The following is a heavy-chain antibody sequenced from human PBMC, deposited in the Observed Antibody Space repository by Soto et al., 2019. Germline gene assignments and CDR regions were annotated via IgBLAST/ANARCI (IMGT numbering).Heavy chain of an antibody. CDR2: INAGSGNT. V-gene: IGHV1-3*01. CDR3: ARDTETLGPRANDALDI. J-gene: IGHJ3*02. Sequence: ASVKVSCKAAGYTFSTYTMNWVRQAPGQSLEWMGWINAGSGNTKYSQNFQGRVSITRDTSASTVYMELTGLKSEDTAVYYCARDTETLGPRANDALDIWGQGTMVTVSS. D-gene: IGHD3-3*02. CDR1: GYTFSTYT.